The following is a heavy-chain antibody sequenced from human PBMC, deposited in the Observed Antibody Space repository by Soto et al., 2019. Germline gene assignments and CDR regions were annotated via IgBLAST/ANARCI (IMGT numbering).Heavy chain of an antibody. J-gene: IGHJ4*02. CDR2: IKRKTEGGTA. V-gene: IGHV3-15*01. CDR1: GFTFSDAW. D-gene: IGHD2-15*01. Sequence: LRLSCAVSGFTFSDAWMSWVRQAPGKGLEWVGRIKRKTEGGTADYPAPVKGRFTISRDDSENMLYLQMNSLKTEDTAVYYCTTVTVVDVHSDYWGQGTLVTAAS. CDR3: TTVTVVDVHSDY.